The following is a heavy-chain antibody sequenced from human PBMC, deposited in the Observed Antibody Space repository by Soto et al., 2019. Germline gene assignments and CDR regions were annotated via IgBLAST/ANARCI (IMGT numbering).Heavy chain of an antibody. Sequence: GASVKVSCKASGYTFITYGISWVRQAPGQGLEWMGWISSYNGNTNYAQKLQGRVTMTTDTSTTTAYMELRSLRSDDTAVYYCARDRPTSSIRARDYYYAMDVWAQGTTVTGSS. V-gene: IGHV1-18*01. CDR3: ARDRPTSSIRARDYYYAMDV. CDR2: ISSYNGNT. J-gene: IGHJ6*02. CDR1: GYTFITYG. D-gene: IGHD6-6*01.